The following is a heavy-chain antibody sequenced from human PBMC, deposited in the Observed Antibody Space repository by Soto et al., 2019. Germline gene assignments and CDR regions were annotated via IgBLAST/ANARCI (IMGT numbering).Heavy chain of an antibody. CDR1: GYSFTSNW. V-gene: IGHV5-51*01. CDR3: ARHQRDDASRKIDC. J-gene: IGHJ4*02. D-gene: IGHD3-16*01. Sequence: GESLKISCQGSGYSFTSNWSGWVRQMLGKGLEWMGIINPADSDIKYSPSFQGQVTISADKSIGTAYLQWSSLKASDTAMYYCARHQRDDASRKIDCWGQGTLVTVSS. CDR2: INPADSDI.